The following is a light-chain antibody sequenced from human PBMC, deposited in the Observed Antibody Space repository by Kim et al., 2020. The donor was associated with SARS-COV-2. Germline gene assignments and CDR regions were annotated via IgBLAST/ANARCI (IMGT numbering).Light chain of an antibody. CDR1: QSVLFSSNNKNY. CDR2: WAS. J-gene: IGKJ2*01. CDR3: QQYYSTLYT. V-gene: IGKV4-1*01. Sequence: KATINCKSSQSVLFSSNNKNYLAWYQQKPGQPPNLLIYWASTRESGVPDRFSGSGSGTDFTLTISSLQAEDVAVYYCQQYYSTLYTFGQGTKLEI.